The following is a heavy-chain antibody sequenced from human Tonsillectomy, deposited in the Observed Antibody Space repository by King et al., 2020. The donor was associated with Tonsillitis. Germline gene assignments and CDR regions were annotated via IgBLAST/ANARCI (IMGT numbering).Heavy chain of an antibody. CDR2: LYSGGST. J-gene: IGHJ3*02. CDR1: VFSVSSNY. Sequence: VQLVETGGGLIQPGGSLRLSCAASVFSVSSNYMTCVRQSPGKGLDGGSFLYSGGSTYYADSVKGRFTISRYNSKNTLYLQMNSLRAEDTAVYYCASDFWSAYYNKRVAFDIWGQGTMVTVSS. CDR3: ASDFWSAYYNKRVAFDI. D-gene: IGHD3-3*01. V-gene: IGHV3-53*02.